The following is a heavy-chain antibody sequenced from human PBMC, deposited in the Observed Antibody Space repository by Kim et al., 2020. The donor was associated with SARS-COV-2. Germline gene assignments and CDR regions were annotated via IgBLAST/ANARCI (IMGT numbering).Heavy chain of an antibody. J-gene: IGHJ4*02. CDR2: INHSGST. CDR3: ATDYGDYGYFDY. D-gene: IGHD4-17*01. V-gene: IGHV4-34*01. Sequence: SGTLSLTCAVYGGSFSGYYWSWIRQPPGKGLEWIGEINHSGSTNYNPSLKSRVTISVDTSKNQFSLKLSSVTAADTAVYYCATDYGDYGYFDYWGQGTLV. CDR1: GGSFSGYY.